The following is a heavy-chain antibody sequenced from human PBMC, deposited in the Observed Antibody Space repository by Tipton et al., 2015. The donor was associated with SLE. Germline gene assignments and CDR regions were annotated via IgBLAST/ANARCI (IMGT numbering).Heavy chain of an antibody. D-gene: IGHD3-22*01. J-gene: IGHJ3*01. CDR1: GSSIINYY. Sequence: LRLSCTVSGSSIINYYWSWIRQSAGKGLEWIGRVHTSGSTRYNPSLKSRLTMSVDTSNNQFYLRLSSVTAADTALYYCVRVIVPASRGAFDVWGQGTMVTVSS. CDR3: VRVIVPASRGAFDV. CDR2: VHTSGST. V-gene: IGHV4-4*07.